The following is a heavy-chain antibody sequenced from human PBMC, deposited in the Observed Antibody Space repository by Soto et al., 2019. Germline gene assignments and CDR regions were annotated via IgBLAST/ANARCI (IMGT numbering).Heavy chain of an antibody. J-gene: IGHJ4*02. CDR3: AGNRAHRAYFDY. V-gene: IGHV1-69*01. CDR2: IIPIFGTA. CDR1: GGTFSSYA. Sequence: QVQLVQSGAEVKKPGSSVKVSCKASGGTFSSYAISWVRQAPGQGLEWMGGIIPIFGTANYAQKFQGRITMTADESTSSAYMELSSLTSEDMAVYYCAGNRAHRAYFDYWGEGTLVTVSS.